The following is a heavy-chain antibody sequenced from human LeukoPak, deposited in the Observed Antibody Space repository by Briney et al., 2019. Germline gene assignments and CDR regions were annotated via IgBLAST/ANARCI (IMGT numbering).Heavy chain of an antibody. V-gene: IGHV3-21*01. CDR3: ARDFGSGSSYCDY. CDR2: ISSSSSYI. J-gene: IGHJ4*02. D-gene: IGHD2-15*01. Sequence: PGGSLRLSCAASGFTFSSYSMNWVRQAPGKGLEWVSSISSSSSYIYYADSVKGRFTISRDNAKNSLYLQMNSLRAEDTAVYYCARDFGSGSSYCDYWGQGTLVTVSS. CDR1: GFTFSSYS.